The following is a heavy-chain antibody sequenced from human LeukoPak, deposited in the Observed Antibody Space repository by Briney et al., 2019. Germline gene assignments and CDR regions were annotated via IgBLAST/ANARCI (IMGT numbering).Heavy chain of an antibody. CDR2: IYYTGAT. V-gene: IGHV4-59*01. J-gene: IGHJ4*02. CDR3: ARAGYSYGTGYYFDY. CDR1: GGSISSYY. Sequence: IPSETLSLTCTVSGGSISSYYWSWIRLPPGKGLEWIGYIYYTGATYYNPSLKSRVTISLDTSKNQFSLKLSSVTAADAAVYYCARAGYSYGTGYYFDYWGQGALVTVSS. D-gene: IGHD5-18*01.